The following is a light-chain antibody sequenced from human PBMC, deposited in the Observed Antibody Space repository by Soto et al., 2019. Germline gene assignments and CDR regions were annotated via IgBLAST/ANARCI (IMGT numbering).Light chain of an antibody. CDR3: SSYTSSSAMV. CDR1: SSDVGGYNY. J-gene: IGLJ2*01. CDR2: EVS. V-gene: IGLV2-14*01. Sequence: QSALTQPASVSGSPGQSITISCTGSSSDVGGYNYVSWYQNHPGTAPKLMIYEVSNRPSGVSNRFSGSKSGNTASLTISGLQAEDEADYYCSSYTSSSAMVFGGGTKLTV.